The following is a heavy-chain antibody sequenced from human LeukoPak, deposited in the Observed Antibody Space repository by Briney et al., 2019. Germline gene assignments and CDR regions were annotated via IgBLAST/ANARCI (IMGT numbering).Heavy chain of an antibody. CDR3: ARDRQIAY. J-gene: IGHJ4*02. CDR1: GFAFSNYW. CDR2: IKQDGSEK. V-gene: IGHV3-7*01. Sequence: GGSLRLSCAASGFAFSNYWLTWVRQAPGQGLEWVANIKQDGSEKHYVDSVKGRFTISRDNAKNSLYLQMNSPRAEDTAVYYCARDRQIAYWGQGTLVTISS.